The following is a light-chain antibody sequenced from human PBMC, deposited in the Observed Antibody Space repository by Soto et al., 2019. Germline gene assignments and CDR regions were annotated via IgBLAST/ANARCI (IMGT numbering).Light chain of an antibody. J-gene: IGKJ1*01. V-gene: IGKV3-20*01. CDR3: HQYCSSPAT. CDR2: GAS. CDR1: RGVSANY. Sequence: EKFLTQSPGTLSLSPGEGATLSCRASRGVSANYLAWYHQKPGQAPTLLIYGASIRAAGIPDRFSGSGSGTDFTLTISRLEPEDFAVYYCHQYCSSPATFGQGTKVDIK.